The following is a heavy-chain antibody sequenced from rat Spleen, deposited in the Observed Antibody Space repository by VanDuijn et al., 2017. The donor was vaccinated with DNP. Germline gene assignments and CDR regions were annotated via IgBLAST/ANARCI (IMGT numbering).Heavy chain of an antibody. D-gene: IGHD1-9*01. Sequence: EVQLVESGGGSVQPGRSLKLSCAASGLTFSYYGVAWVRQAPAKGLEWVAFIGTGGGNIFYRDSVKGRFTISRDNAENTVYLQMNSLRSEDTATYYCAKVRTTGIPGFAYWGQGTLVTVSS. J-gene: IGHJ3*01. CDR1: GLTFSYYG. V-gene: IGHV5S13*01. CDR2: IGTGGGNI. CDR3: AKVRTTGIPGFAY.